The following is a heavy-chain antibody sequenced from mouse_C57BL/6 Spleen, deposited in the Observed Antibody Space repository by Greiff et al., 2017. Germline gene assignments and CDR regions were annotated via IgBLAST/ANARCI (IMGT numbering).Heavy chain of an antibody. D-gene: IGHD4-1*01. CDR2: INYDGSST. J-gene: IGHJ2*01. V-gene: IGHV5-16*01. CDR3: ARETGTHFDY. Sequence: EVKLMESEGGLVQPGSSMKLSCTASGFTFSDYYMAWVRQVPEKGLEWVANINYDGSSTYYLDSLKSRFIISRDNAKNILYLQMSSLKSEDTATYYCARETGTHFDYWGQGTTLTVSS. CDR1: GFTFSDYY.